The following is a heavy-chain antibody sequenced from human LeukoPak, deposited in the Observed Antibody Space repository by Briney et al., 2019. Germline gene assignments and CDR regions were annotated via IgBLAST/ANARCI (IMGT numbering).Heavy chain of an antibody. J-gene: IGHJ4*02. CDR2: IYHSGST. Sequence: SETLSVTCTVSGYSLISTFYWGWIRQSPGKVLEWIGNIYHSGSTYSSPSLRSRVTISADTSKNQFSLKLKSVTAADTAVYYCARVSDDEYGGNSGAMYFESWGQGTLVTVSS. D-gene: IGHD4-23*01. CDR3: ARVSDDEYGGNSGAMYFES. CDR1: GYSLISTFY. V-gene: IGHV4-38-2*02.